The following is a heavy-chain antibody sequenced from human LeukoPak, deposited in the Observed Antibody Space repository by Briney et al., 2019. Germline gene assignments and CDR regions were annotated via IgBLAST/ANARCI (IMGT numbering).Heavy chain of an antibody. CDR3: ARASGPGTGTTYYYGMDV. CDR2: ISSSSSYI. V-gene: IGHV3-21*01. J-gene: IGHJ6*02. D-gene: IGHD6-19*01. Sequence: GGSLRLSCAASGFTFSSYSMNWVRQAPGKGLEWVSSISSSSSYIYYADSVKGRFTISRDNAKNSLYLQMNSLRAEDTAVYYCARASGPGTGTTYYYGMDVWGQGTTVTVSS. CDR1: GFTFSSYS.